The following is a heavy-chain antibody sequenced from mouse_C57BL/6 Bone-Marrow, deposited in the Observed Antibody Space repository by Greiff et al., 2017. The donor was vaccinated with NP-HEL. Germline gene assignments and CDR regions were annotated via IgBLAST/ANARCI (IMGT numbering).Heavy chain of an antibody. D-gene: IGHD1-1*01. Sequence: VQLQQPGAELVMPGASVKLSCKASGYTFTSYWMHWVKQRPGQGLEWIGEIDPSDSYTNYNQKFKGKSTLTVDKSSSTAYMQLSSLTSEDSAVFYCAREGDYDSSWAYGGQGPTLTVSS. CDR3: AREGDYDSSWAY. J-gene: IGHJ2*01. V-gene: IGHV1-69*01. CDR2: IDPSDSYT. CDR1: GYTFTSYW.